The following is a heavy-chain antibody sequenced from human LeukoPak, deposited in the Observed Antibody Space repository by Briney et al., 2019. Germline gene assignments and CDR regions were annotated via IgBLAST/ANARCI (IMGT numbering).Heavy chain of an antibody. V-gene: IGHV1-2*06. D-gene: IGHD3-3*01. CDR2: INPNSGGT. CDR3: ARVGDFWSGSDY. Sequence: ASVKVSCKASGYTSTGYYMHWVRQAPGQGLEWMGRINPNSGGTNYAQKFQGRVTMTRDTSISTAYMELSRLRSDDTAVYYCARVGDFWSGSDYWGQGTLVTVSS. CDR1: GYTSTGYY. J-gene: IGHJ4*02.